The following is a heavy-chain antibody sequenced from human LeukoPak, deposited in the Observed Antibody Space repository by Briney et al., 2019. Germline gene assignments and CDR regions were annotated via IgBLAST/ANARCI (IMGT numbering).Heavy chain of an antibody. CDR3: AKSTCGGDCYTFDY. V-gene: IGHV6-1*01. Sequence: SQTLSLTCAISGDSVSSKTAGWNWIRQSPSRGLEWLGRTYYRSKWYNDDAVSVKGRITINPDTAKNQFSLQLNSVTPEDTAVYYCAKSTCGGDCYTFDYWGQGTLVTVSS. CDR2: TYYRSKWYN. CDR1: GDSVSSKTAG. D-gene: IGHD2-21*02. J-gene: IGHJ4*02.